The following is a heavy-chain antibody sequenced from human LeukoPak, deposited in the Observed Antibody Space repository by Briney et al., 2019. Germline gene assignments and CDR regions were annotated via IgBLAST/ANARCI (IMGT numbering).Heavy chain of an antibody. V-gene: IGHV3-30*04. J-gene: IGHJ3*02. CDR1: GFTFSSYA. CDR3: ARTAYDILTGYASDI. D-gene: IGHD3-9*01. CDR2: ISYDGSNK. Sequence: GGSLRLSCAASGFTFSSYAMHWVRQAPGKGLEWVAVISYDGSNKYYADSVKGRFTISRDNSKNTLYLQMNSLRAEDTAVYYCARTAYDILTGYASDIWGQGTMVTVSS.